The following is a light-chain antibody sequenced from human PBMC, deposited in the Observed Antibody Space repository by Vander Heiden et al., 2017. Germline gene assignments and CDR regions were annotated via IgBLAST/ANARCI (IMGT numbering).Light chain of an antibody. Sequence: EIEMTQSPATVCVSPGERVALSCRAGESVSSTLAWYQQKPGQAPRLLIYGAHTRATGIPARFRGSGSGTEFTLTISSLQSEDFAVYYCQQFNNRPPWTFGGGTKVEIK. CDR3: QQFNNRPPWT. V-gene: IGKV3-15*01. CDR2: GAH. CDR1: ESVSST. J-gene: IGKJ4*01.